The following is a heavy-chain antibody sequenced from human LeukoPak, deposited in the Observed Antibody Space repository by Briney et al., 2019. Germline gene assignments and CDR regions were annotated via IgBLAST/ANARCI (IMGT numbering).Heavy chain of an antibody. V-gene: IGHV3-23*01. CDR1: GFSFSSYA. CDR3: ARRAVSAASGYFDL. D-gene: IGHD4-17*01. CDR2: ISGSGGST. J-gene: IGHJ2*01. Sequence: PGGSLRLSCAASGFSFSSYAMRWVRQAPGKGLEWVSAISGSGGSTYYADSVKGRFTISRDNSKNTLYLQMNSLRAEDTAVYYCARRAVSAASGYFDLWGRGTLVTVSS.